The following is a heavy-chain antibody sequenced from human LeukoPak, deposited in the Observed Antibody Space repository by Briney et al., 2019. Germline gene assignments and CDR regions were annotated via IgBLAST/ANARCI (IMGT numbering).Heavy chain of an antibody. J-gene: IGHJ4*02. V-gene: IGHV3-30*03. Sequence: QSGRSLRLSCAASGFTFSSYGMHWVRQAPGKGLEWVEVISYDGSNKYYADSVKGRFTISRDNSKNTLYLQMNSLRAEDAAVYYCAVHNFDYWGQGTLVTVSS. CDR3: AVHNFDY. CDR1: GFTFSSYG. CDR2: ISYDGSNK.